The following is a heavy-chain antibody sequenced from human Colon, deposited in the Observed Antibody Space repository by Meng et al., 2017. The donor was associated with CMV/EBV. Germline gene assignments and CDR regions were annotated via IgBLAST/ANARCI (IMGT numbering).Heavy chain of an antibody. CDR1: GFIFTDYA. CDR2: ISYDGAGK. Sequence: GGSLRLSCAASGFIFTDYAMHWVRQAPGKGLEWVALISYDGAGKYYADSVKGRFTISRDNAKNTLYLQMNSLRAEDTAVYYCARDGGLHRRGGDFDYWGQGTLVTVSS. CDR3: ARDGGLHRRGGDFDY. V-gene: IGHV3-30-3*01. J-gene: IGHJ4*02. D-gene: IGHD3-16*01.